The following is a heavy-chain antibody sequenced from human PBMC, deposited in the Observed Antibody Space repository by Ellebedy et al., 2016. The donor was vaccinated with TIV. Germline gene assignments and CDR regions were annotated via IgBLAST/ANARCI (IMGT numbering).Heavy chain of an antibody. V-gene: IGHV3-30-3*01. CDR3: ARGSSSRGYFDS. CDR1: GFTFSYYS. J-gene: IGHJ4*02. D-gene: IGHD6-13*01. CDR2: ISHDGSNK. Sequence: GGSLRLXCAASGFTFSYYSMHWVRQAPGKGLEWVAVISHDGSNKYHAESVEGRFTISRDDSKNTLYLQMNTLRTEDTALYFCARGSSSRGYFDSWGQGTLVTVSS.